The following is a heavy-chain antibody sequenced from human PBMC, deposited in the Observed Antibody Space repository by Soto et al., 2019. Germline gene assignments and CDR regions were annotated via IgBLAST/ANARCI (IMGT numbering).Heavy chain of an antibody. CDR2: IYYSGST. CDR1: GGSISSSSYY. J-gene: IGHJ6*03. V-gene: IGHV4-39*01. CDR3: ARHGEYYYYYYMDV. Sequence: HLQLQESGPGLVKPSETLSLTCTVSGGSISSSSYYWGWIRQPPGKGLEWIGSIYYSGSTYYNPSLKSRVTISVDTSKNQFSLKLSSVTAADTTVYYCARHGEYYYYYYMDVWGKGTKVTV. D-gene: IGHD7-27*01.